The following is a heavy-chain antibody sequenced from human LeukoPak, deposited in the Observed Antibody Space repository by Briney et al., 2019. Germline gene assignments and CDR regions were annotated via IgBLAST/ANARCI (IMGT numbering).Heavy chain of an antibody. Sequence: EASVKVSCKVSGYTLTELSMHWVRQAPGKGLEWMGGFDPEDGETIYAQKFQGRVTMTTDTSTSTAYMKLRSLRSDDTAVFYCARVRDWNYYHSSGALCYFDLWGRGTLVTVSS. CDR2: FDPEDGET. CDR1: GYTLTELS. D-gene: IGHD3-22*01. V-gene: IGHV1-24*01. CDR3: ARVRDWNYYHSSGALCYFDL. J-gene: IGHJ2*01.